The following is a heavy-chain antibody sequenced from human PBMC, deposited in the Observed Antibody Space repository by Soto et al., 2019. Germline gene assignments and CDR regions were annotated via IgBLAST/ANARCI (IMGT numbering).Heavy chain of an antibody. CDR3: AKVRNSGYYYYGMDV. J-gene: IGHJ6*02. D-gene: IGHD1-7*01. V-gene: IGHV3-21*04. Sequence: GGSLRLSCAASGFTFRRNNMNWVRQAPGKGLEWVASISSSGDYLYYADSVKGRFIISRDNSKNTLYLQMNSLRAEDTAVYYCAKVRNSGYYYYGMDVWGQGTTVTVSS. CDR2: ISSSGDYL. CDR1: GFTFRRNN.